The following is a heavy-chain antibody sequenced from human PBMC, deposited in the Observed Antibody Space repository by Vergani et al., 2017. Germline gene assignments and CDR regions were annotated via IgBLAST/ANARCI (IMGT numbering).Heavy chain of an antibody. CDR1: GFTFSSFS. Sequence: EVQLVESGGGLVQPGGSLRLSCAASGFTFSSFSMTWVRQAPGKGLELVSYISCSSGTIYYADSVKGRFTISRDNAKNSLYLQMNSLRDEDTAVYYCARDCRDGYDWAFDIWGQGTMVTVSS. CDR2: ISCSSGTI. D-gene: IGHD5-24*01. V-gene: IGHV3-48*02. J-gene: IGHJ3*02. CDR3: ARDCRDGYDWAFDI.